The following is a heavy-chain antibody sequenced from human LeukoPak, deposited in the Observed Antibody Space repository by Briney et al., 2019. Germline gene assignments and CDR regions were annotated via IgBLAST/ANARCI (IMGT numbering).Heavy chain of an antibody. CDR1: GGTFSSYA. V-gene: IGHV1-69*13. J-gene: IGHJ4*02. Sequence: ASVKVSCKASGGTFSSYAISWVRQAPGQGLEWMGGIIPIFGTANYAQKFQGRVTITADESTSTAYMELRSLRSDDTAVYYCARWGGWYSSSSVAFDYWGQGTLVTVSS. CDR3: ARWGGWYSSSSVAFDY. CDR2: IIPIFGTA. D-gene: IGHD6-6*01.